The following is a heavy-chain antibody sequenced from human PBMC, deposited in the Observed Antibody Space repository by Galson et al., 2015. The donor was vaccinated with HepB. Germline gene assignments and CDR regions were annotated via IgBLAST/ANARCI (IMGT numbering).Heavy chain of an antibody. Sequence: SLRLSCAASGFTFSSYAMSWVRQAPGKGLEWVSAISGSGGSTYYADSVKGRFTISRDNSKNTLYLQMNSLRAEDTAVYYCAKGGGSYSGRGYFDYWGQGTLVTVSS. J-gene: IGHJ4*02. CDR1: GFTFSSYA. D-gene: IGHD1-26*01. CDR3: AKGGGSYSGRGYFDY. V-gene: IGHV3-23*01. CDR2: ISGSGGST.